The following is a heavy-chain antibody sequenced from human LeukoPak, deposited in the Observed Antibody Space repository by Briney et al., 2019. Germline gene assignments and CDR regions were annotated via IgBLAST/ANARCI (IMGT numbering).Heavy chain of an antibody. J-gene: IGHJ4*02. CDR3: ARDLRQVIWGFFDY. Sequence: AASVKVSCKASGYTLTGYYIHWVRQAPGQGLEWMGWINPYTGDTNSAQKFQGRVTMTRDTSISTAYMELSRLTSDDSAVYYCARDLRQVIWGFFDYWGQGTLVTVSS. V-gene: IGHV1-2*02. CDR1: GYTLTGYY. CDR2: INPYTGDT. D-gene: IGHD2-21*01.